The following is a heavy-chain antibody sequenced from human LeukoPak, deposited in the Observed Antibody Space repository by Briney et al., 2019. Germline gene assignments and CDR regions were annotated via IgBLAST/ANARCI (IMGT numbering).Heavy chain of an antibody. CDR2: INPNSGGT. D-gene: IGHD5-24*01. CDR1: GYTFTGYY. J-gene: IGHJ4*02. V-gene: IGHV1-2*02. Sequence: ASVKVSCKASGYTFTGYYMHWVRQAPGQGLEWMGWINPNSGGTNYAQKFQGRVTMTRDTSISTAYMELSRLRSDDTAVYYCARHVRRDGYNYNDYWGQGTLVTVSS. CDR3: ARHVRRDGYNYNDY.